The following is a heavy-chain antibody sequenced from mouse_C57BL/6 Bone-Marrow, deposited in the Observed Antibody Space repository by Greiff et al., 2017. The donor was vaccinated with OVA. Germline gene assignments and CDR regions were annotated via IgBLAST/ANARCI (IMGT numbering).Heavy chain of an antibody. J-gene: IGHJ4*01. CDR3: ARVGYDDAMDY. V-gene: IGHV1-53*01. D-gene: IGHD2-2*01. CDR1: GYTFTSYW. CDR2: INPSNGGT. Sequence: QVQLKQPGTELVKPGASVKLSCKASGYTFTSYWMHWVKQRPGQGLEWIGNINPSNGGTNYNEKFKSKATLTVDKSSSTAYMQRSSLTSEDSAVYYCARVGYDDAMDYWGQGTSVTVSS.